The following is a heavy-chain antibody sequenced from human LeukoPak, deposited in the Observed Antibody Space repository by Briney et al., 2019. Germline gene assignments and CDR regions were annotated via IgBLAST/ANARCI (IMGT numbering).Heavy chain of an antibody. Sequence: PSETLSLTCTVSGGSISSGNYHWSWIRQPAGKGLEWIGRIYTSGSTDYNPSLKTRVTMSVDTSKNQFSLNLNSVTAADTAVYYCARESLNYGGNRILDYWGQGALVIVSS. D-gene: IGHD4-23*01. V-gene: IGHV4-61*02. CDR2: IYTSGST. J-gene: IGHJ4*02. CDR1: GGSISSGNYH. CDR3: ARESLNYGGNRILDY.